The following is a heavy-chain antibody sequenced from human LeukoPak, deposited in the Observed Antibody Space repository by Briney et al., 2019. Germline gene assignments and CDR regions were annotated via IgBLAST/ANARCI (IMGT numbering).Heavy chain of an antibody. D-gene: IGHD3-22*01. CDR2: ISSSSATI. V-gene: IGHV3-48*01. J-gene: IGHJ4*02. CDR1: GFSLSAYN. Sequence: PGGSLRLSCEGSGFSLSAYNMNWVRQAPGKGLESVSYISSSSATIFYADSVKGRFTISRDNAKNSLYLQMNSLRAEDTAVYYCARDTYYYDRGHFDYWGQGTLVTVSS. CDR3: ARDTYYYDRGHFDY.